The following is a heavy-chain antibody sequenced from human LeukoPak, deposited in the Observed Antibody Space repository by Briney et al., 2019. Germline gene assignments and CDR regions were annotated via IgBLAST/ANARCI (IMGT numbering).Heavy chain of an antibody. CDR3: AKQSTGTAGYYFMDV. Sequence: GGSLRLSCAASGFTFSSYAMSWVRQAPGKGLEWVSTITGSGGSTYYADSVKGRFTISRDNSQNTLYLQVNSLRAEDTAIYYCAKQSTGTAGYYFMDVWGKGTMVTVSS. V-gene: IGHV3-23*01. CDR2: ITGSGGST. D-gene: IGHD1-1*01. J-gene: IGHJ6*03. CDR1: GFTFSSYA.